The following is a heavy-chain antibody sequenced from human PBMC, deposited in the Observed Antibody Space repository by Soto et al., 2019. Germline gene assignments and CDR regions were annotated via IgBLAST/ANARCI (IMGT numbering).Heavy chain of an antibody. D-gene: IGHD2-15*01. J-gene: IGHJ6*02. CDR2: IDPRDSYT. V-gene: IGHV5-10-1*01. Sequence: VKVCWKGGGGNFTSYGVSRVRQKPGKGLEWMGSIDPRDSYTNYRPSFQGHVTISAHKAISTGYLQCVSLKASDPGMDYWASLELCYSPRRAWYYCYGMDVWGQGPTVTASS. CDR1: GGNFTSYG. CDR3: ASLELCYSPRRAWYYCYGMDV.